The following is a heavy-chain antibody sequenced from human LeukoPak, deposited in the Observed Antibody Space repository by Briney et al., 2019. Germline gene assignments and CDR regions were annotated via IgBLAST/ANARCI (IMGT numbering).Heavy chain of an antibody. CDR2: INSDGRSP. CDR3: ATSTCGGDCYGNWLDP. V-gene: IGHV3-74*01. CDR1: GFTYSSSW. Sequence: GGSLTLSCAACGFTYSSSWAHGPRHSRGKALVGVSRINSDGRSPFYADSVKGRFTISRDNDKNTLFLQMNSLRVEDTAVYYCATSTCGGDCYGNWLDPWGQGTLVTVSS. D-gene: IGHD2-21*02. J-gene: IGHJ5*02.